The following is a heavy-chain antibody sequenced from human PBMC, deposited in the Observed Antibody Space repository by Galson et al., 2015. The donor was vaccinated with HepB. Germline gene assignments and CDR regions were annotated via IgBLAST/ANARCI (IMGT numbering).Heavy chain of an antibody. V-gene: IGHV4-39*01. CDR2: IYYSGST. J-gene: IGHJ4*02. Sequence: LSLTCTVSGGSISSNSYYWDWIRQPPGKGLEWIGSIYYSGSTYYNPSLQSRVTISVDTSKNQFSLKLSSVTAADTAVYYCGGRDDLHSRGWFVGFWGQGPLVTVSS. D-gene: IGHD6-19*01. CDR1: GGSISSNSYY. CDR3: GGRDDLHSRGWFVGF.